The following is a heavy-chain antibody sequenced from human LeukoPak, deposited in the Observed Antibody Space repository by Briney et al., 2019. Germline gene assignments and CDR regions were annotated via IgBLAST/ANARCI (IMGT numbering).Heavy chain of an antibody. D-gene: IGHD2-15*01. Sequence: GGSLRLSCTASGFMFNDFWMSWVRQAPGKGLEWVANIKQDGSEKSYVGSVTGRFTISRDNAKNSLYMQMNSLRAEDTAVYYCVRQRRYCSGDSCYQRTFDYWGQGTLVTVSS. CDR2: IKQDGSEK. CDR1: GFMFNDFW. CDR3: VRQRRYCSGDSCYQRTFDY. V-gene: IGHV3-7*01. J-gene: IGHJ4*02.